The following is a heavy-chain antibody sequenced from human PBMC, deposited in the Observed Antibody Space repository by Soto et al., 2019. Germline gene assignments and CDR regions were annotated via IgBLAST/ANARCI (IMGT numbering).Heavy chain of an antibody. V-gene: IGHV1-46*03. CDR3: ATSTRLAVAGTFEY. D-gene: IGHD6-19*01. J-gene: IGHJ4*02. Sequence: APLKVSCNTSGCTFTSYYMHCVRHTPGQGLEWMGIINPSGGSTSYAQKFQGRVTMTRDTSTSTVYMELSSLRSEDTAVYYCATSTRLAVAGTFEYWGQGTLVTVSS. CDR2: INPSGGST. CDR1: GCTFTSYY.